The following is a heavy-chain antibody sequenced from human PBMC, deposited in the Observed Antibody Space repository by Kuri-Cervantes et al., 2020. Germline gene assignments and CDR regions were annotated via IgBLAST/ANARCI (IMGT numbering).Heavy chain of an antibody. CDR2: IYHSGST. Sequence: SCAVSGGSISSSNWWSWVRQPPGKGLEWIGEIYHSGSTNYNPSLKSRVTISVDKSKNQFSLKLSSVTAADTAVYYCARQGGSQYYFDYWGQGTLVTVSS. CDR1: GGSISSSNW. CDR3: ARQGGSQYYFDY. D-gene: IGHD1-26*01. J-gene: IGHJ4*02. V-gene: IGHV4-4*02.